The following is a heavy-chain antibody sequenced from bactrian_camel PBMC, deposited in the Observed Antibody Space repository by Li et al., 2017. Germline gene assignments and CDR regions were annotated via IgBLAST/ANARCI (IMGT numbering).Heavy chain of an antibody. Sequence: HVQLVESGGGSVQAGGSLRLSCIVSGYTDGQFSGGCMGWFRQSPGKEREGVALIDSDGSTNYADSVKGRFTISRDNLQMNSLKSEDTGLYYCATSLTDNWLRGFGYWGQGTQVTVS. CDR3: ATSLTDNWLRGFGY. J-gene: IGHJ6*01. CDR2: IDSDGST. D-gene: IGHD7*01. V-gene: IGHV3S9*01. CDR1: GYTDGQFSGGC.